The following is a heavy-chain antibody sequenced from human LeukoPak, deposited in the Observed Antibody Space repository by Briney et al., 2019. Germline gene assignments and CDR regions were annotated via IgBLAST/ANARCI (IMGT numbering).Heavy chain of an antibody. J-gene: IGHJ5*02. V-gene: IGHV4-4*07. CDR1: GYSISSGYY. Sequence: SETLSLTCTVSGYSISSGYYWSWIRQPAGKGLEWIGRIYTSGSTNYNPSLKSRVTMSVDTSKNQFSLKLSSVTAADTAVYYCARDEVDYGDYNWFDPWGQGTLVTVSS. D-gene: IGHD4-17*01. CDR2: IYTSGST. CDR3: ARDEVDYGDYNWFDP.